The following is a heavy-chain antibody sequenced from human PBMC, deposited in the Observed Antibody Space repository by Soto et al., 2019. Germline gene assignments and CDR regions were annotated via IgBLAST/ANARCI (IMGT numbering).Heavy chain of an antibody. Sequence: WASVKVSCKASGGTFSSYAISWVRQAPGQGLEWMGGIIPIFGTANYAQKFQGRVTITADKSTSTAYMELSSLRSEDTAVYYCARGVVTPKYYYYYYGMDVWGQGTTVTVSS. CDR3: ARGVVTPKYYYYYYGMDV. J-gene: IGHJ6*02. V-gene: IGHV1-69*06. CDR1: GGTFSSYA. D-gene: IGHD2-2*01. CDR2: IIPIFGTA.